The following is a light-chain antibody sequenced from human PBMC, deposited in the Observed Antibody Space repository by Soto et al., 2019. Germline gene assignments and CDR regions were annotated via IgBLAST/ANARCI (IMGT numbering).Light chain of an antibody. Sequence: VLTQSPATLSLSPGERASLSCRASQSVSSNLAWYQQKPGQAPRLLIYDASNRATGIPARFSGSGSGTDFTLTLSSLEPEDFAVYYCQQRSNWPSYTFGQGTKLEIK. CDR2: DAS. CDR1: QSVSSN. CDR3: QQRSNWPSYT. V-gene: IGKV3-11*01. J-gene: IGKJ2*01.